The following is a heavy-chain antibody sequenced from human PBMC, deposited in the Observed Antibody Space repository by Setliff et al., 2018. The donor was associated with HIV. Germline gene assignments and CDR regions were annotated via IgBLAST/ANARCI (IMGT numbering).Heavy chain of an antibody. V-gene: IGHV1-24*01. CDR3: ATRAYDSRGYLRSRVSGAAFDI. CDR1: GYTLTELS. J-gene: IGHJ3*02. CDR2: FDPQYDKT. D-gene: IGHD3-22*01. Sequence: ASVKVSCKVSGYTLTELSIHWVRQAPGKGLEWMGGFDPQYDKTFYAQKFQGRVTMSEDTSTDTAYMELSSRRSEDAAVYYCATRAYDSRGYLRSRVSGAAFDIWGQGTMVTVSS.